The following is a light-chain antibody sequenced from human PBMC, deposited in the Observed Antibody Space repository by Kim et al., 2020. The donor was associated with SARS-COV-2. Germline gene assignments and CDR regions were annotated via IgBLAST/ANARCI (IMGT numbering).Light chain of an antibody. J-gene: IGKJ1*01. Sequence: ASVGERVTITCRASQANRNDLGWYQQKPGKAPKCLIYGASILQSGVPSRFSGSGSGTEFTLTISSLQPEDFATYFCVQQNGHPRTFGQGTKVEVK. CDR1: QANRND. V-gene: IGKV1-17*01. CDR3: VQQNGHPRT. CDR2: GAS.